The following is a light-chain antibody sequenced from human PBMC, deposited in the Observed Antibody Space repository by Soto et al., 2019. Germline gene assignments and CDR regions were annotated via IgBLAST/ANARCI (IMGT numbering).Light chain of an antibody. CDR2: DTS. J-gene: IGKJ4*01. CDR1: QSVTRF. V-gene: IGKV3-11*01. Sequence: EIVLTQSPATLSLSPGERATLSCRASQSVTRFLAWYQQKPGQAPRLLIYDTSNRATGIPARFSGSGSGTDFTLTISSLEPEDFAVYCWQHRSNWLTFGGGTKVEIK. CDR3: QHRSNWLT.